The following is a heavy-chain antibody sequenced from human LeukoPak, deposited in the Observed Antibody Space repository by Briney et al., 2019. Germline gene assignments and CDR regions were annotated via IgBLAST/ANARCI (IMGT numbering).Heavy chain of an antibody. D-gene: IGHD1-26*01. J-gene: IGHJ4*02. Sequence: AGGSLRLSCAASGFTVSSNYMTWVRQAPGKGLEWVSVIYSDGSTYYADSVKGRFTISRDNSKNTLYLQMNSLRAEDTAVYYCARQYSGSWPIGDYWGQGTLVTVSS. CDR2: IYSDGST. CDR3: ARQYSGSWPIGDY. CDR1: GFTVSSNY. V-gene: IGHV3-66*04.